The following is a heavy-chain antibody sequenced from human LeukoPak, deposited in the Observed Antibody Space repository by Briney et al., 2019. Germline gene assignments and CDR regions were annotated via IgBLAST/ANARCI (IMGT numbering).Heavy chain of an antibody. D-gene: IGHD3-9*01. CDR1: GFTFSSFA. J-gene: IGHJ4*02. V-gene: IGHV3-23*01. Sequence: GGSLRLSCAASGFTFSSFAIICVRQAPGKSLEGVSVITGSGSGPDYADSVKGRFTISRDNSQNTVHLQMNSLRAEDTAVYYCARGLQGYYDSLTGYYRGRYYFDYWGQGTLVTVSS. CDR2: ITGSGSGP. CDR3: ARGLQGYYDSLTGYYRGRYYFDY.